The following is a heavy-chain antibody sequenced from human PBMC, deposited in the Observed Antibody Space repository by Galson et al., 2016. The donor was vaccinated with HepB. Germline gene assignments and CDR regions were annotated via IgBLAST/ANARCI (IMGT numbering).Heavy chain of an antibody. J-gene: IGHJ4*02. V-gene: IGHV4-31*03. D-gene: IGHD3-22*01. CDR3: ASVNAKAIVVVTRSYYFDY. Sequence: TLSLTCTVSGGSISSDGYYWSWIRQHPGEGLEWIGYIYYSGSTNYNPSLKSRVTISVDTSKNQFSLKLRSVTAADTAVYYCASVNAKAIVVVTRSYYFDYWGQGTLVTVSS. CDR2: IYYSGST. CDR1: GGSISSDGYY.